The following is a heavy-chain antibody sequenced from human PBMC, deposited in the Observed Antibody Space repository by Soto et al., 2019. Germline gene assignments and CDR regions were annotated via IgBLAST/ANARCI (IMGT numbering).Heavy chain of an antibody. D-gene: IGHD2-2*01. Sequence: SETLSLSCTGSGGSITVNYCCWLRQPPGKGLEWLGYIYSSGSTNYNPALKSRVTISIDTSKSRVSLDLNSVTAADTAVYYCARVGKTSSNDAFDIWGHGTLVTVS. V-gene: IGHV4-59*01. CDR3: ARVGKTSSNDAFDI. CDR2: IYSSGST. J-gene: IGHJ3*02. CDR1: GGSITVNY.